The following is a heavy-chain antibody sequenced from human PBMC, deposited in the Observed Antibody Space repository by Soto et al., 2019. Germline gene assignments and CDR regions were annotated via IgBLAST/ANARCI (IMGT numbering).Heavy chain of an antibody. CDR1: GYPFTSNR. Sequence: QVHLVQSGPEVKKTGASVKVSCKTSGYPFTSNRLSWVRRAPGQGLECMGWISHHKVNAKYAQKFQKSVTITADTAASTVYMELRRLRTEDTVVFYCARDRSGWYDFRGQGTLVTVS. V-gene: IGHV1-18*01. CDR2: ISHHKVNA. D-gene: IGHD6-19*01. CDR3: ARDRSGWYDF. J-gene: IGHJ4*02.